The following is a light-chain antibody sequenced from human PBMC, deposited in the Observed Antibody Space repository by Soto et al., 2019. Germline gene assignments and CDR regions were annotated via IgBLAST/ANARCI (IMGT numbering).Light chain of an antibody. J-gene: IGKJ4*01. CDR2: GAS. Sequence: EIVLTQSPGTLSLSPGERATLSCRASQSVSSSYLAWYQQKPGQAPRLLIYGASSRATGIPDRFSGSGSGTDFTLTISRLESEDSAVYYCQHYGSSPGLTFGGGTKVEIK. CDR3: QHYGSSPGLT. CDR1: QSVSSSY. V-gene: IGKV3-20*01.